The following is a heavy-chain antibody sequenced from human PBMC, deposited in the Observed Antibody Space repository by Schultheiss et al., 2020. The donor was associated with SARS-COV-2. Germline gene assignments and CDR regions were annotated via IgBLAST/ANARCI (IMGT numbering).Heavy chain of an antibody. Sequence: SETLSLTCTVSGGSISSYYWSWIRQPAGKGLEWIGRIYYSGSTYYNPSLKSRVTMSVDTSKNQFSLKLSSVTAADTAVYYCARDKSSGKHNWFDPWGQGTLVTVSS. D-gene: IGHD6-19*01. CDR3: ARDKSSGKHNWFDP. J-gene: IGHJ5*02. CDR2: IYYSGST. CDR1: GGSISSYY. V-gene: IGHV4-4*07.